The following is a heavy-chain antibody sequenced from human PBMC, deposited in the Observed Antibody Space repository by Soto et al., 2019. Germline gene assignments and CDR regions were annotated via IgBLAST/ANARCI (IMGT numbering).Heavy chain of an antibody. CDR1: GGSISSGGYY. CDR3: ARGLALDEYSSYSDY. J-gene: IGHJ4*02. V-gene: IGHV4-31*03. D-gene: IGHD6-6*01. CDR2: IYYSGST. Sequence: PSETLSLTCTVSGGSISSGGYYWSWIRQHPGKGLEWIGYIYYSGSTYYNPSLKSRVTISVDTSKNQFSLKLSSVTAADTAVYYCARGLALDEYSSYSDYWGQGTLVTVSS.